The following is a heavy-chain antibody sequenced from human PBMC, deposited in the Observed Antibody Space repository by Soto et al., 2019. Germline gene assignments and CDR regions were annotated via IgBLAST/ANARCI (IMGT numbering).Heavy chain of an antibody. D-gene: IGHD3-9*01. J-gene: IGHJ4*02. Sequence: PSETLSLTCTVSGGSMSSGIYYWSWIRQPPGKGLECIGFTSYSGTTYYNTSLWSRVSMSVDTSKNQFSLHVNSVTAADTAVYYCARHPGYYDILTGYTTYYFDYWGQGILVT. CDR2: TSYSGTT. CDR1: GGSMSSGIYY. CDR3: ARHPGYYDILTGYTTYYFDY. V-gene: IGHV4-30-4*01.